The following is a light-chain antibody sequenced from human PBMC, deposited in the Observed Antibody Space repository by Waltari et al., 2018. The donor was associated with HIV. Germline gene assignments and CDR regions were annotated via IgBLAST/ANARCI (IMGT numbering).Light chain of an antibody. CDR1: SSDVGGYNY. V-gene: IGLV2-11*01. CDR3: CSYAGTYTWV. Sequence: QSALTQPRSVSGSPGQSVTISCTGTSSDVGGYNYVSWYQQHPGKAPTLMIYDVSNRPSGGPDRFSGAKSGNPASLTISGLQAEDEADYYCCSYAGTYTWVFGGGTKLTVL. CDR2: DVS. J-gene: IGLJ3*02.